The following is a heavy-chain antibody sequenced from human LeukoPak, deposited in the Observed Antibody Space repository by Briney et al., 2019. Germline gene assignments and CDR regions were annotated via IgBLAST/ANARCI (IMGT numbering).Heavy chain of an antibody. V-gene: IGHV3-23*01. Sequence: PGGSLRLSCTASGFSFSTHAMGWVRQAPGKGLEWVSVISGSGDNTYQADSLKGRFIISRDNSNNTLSVQMNSLRAEDTAVYYCVKGAKYSGSSVDYFYMDVWAKGTTVTVSS. CDR1: GFSFSTHA. CDR3: VKGAKYSGSSVDYFYMDV. J-gene: IGHJ6*03. D-gene: IGHD1-26*01. CDR2: ISGSGDNT.